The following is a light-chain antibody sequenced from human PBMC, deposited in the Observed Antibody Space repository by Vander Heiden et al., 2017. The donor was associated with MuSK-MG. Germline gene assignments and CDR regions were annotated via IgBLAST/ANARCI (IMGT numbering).Light chain of an antibody. CDR3: QQSDSPVDFT. V-gene: IGKV1-39*01. CDR1: QSVSTY. CDR2: GAS. Sequence: DIQMTQSPSPLSASVGDRVIITCRTSQSVSTYLNWYQHKPGNAPKLLISGASTLQSGVPSRFSGSGSGTDFTLTISSRQPEDFATYYCQQSDSPVDFTFGHGTKLDF. J-gene: IGKJ3*01.